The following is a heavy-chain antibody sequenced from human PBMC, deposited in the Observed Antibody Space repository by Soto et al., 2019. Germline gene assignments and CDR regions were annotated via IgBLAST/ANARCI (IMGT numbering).Heavy chain of an antibody. V-gene: IGHV3-30-3*01. D-gene: IGHD4-17*01. J-gene: IGHJ3*02. CDR1: GFTFSDYS. CDR2: ISYDGNKK. CDR3: ARDGSPYGEPHDAFDI. Sequence: PGGSLRVSCAASGFTFSDYSLHWVLQAPGKGLQWVALISYDGNKKDYADSVNGRFSVSRDNSSNTLYLQVNSPRPEDTAVYYCARDGSPYGEPHDAFDIWGQGTLVTVSS.